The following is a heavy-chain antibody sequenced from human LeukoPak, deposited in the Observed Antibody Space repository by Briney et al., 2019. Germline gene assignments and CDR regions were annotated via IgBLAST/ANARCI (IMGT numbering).Heavy chain of an antibody. D-gene: IGHD3-22*01. CDR1: GFTFCSYL. CDR3: ARYYYDSSGYYCYFDY. CDR2: IKQEGREK. V-gene: IGHV3-7*04. J-gene: IGHJ4*02. Sequence: PGGSPRLFCAASGFTFCSYLISWVRQDPGKGPEWVANIKQEGREKYYVHSVKGRFTISRDKAKNSLYLQMNSLRAEETAVYYCARYYYDSSGYYCYFDYWGQGTLVTVSS.